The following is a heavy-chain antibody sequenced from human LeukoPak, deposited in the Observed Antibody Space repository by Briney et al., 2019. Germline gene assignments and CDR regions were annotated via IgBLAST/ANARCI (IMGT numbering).Heavy chain of an antibody. CDR3: ARDPYSGNYGNDYYYYMDV. CDR2: ITSSGTYI. J-gene: IGHJ6*03. CDR1: GFTFSNYI. D-gene: IGHD1-26*01. V-gene: IGHV3-21*01. Sequence: GGSLRLSCAASGFTFSNYIMNWVRQAPGKAMEWVSSITSSGTYIFYADSVKGRFTISRDNAKNSLYLQMDSLGPEDTAVYYCARDPYSGNYGNDYYYYMDVWGKGTTVTISS.